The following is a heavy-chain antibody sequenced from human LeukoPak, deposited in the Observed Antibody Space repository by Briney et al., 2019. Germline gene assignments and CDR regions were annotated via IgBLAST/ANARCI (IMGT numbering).Heavy chain of an antibody. CDR1: SGSIVGYS. CDR2: FLGGGTT. CDR3: AMTQYTDVDLDDYYMDV. J-gene: IGHJ6*03. Sequence: SETLSLTCTVSSGSIVGYSWTWIRQPAGKGLQWIGHFLGGGTTNYNPSLKSRVTISLDKSKNRVSLRLTSVTAADTAVYFCAMTQYTDVDLDDYYMDVWGKGTAVTVSS. D-gene: IGHD3/OR15-3a*01. V-gene: IGHV4-4*07.